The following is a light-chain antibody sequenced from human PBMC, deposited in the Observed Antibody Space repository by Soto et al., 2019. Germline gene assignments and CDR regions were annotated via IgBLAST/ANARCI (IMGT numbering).Light chain of an antibody. V-gene: IGKV1-39*01. CDR3: QQSYSTPLT. CDR2: AAS. Sequence: DIQVTQFPSSLSASVGDRVTITCRTTESIARYLNWYQQRPGKAPRLLISAASTLHDGVPSRFSGSGAGTQFTLSISSLQPEDFATYYCQQSYSTPLTFGGGTKVDI. J-gene: IGKJ4*01. CDR1: ESIARY.